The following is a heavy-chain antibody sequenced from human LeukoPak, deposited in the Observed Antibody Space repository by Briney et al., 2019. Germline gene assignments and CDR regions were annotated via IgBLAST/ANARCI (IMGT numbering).Heavy chain of an antibody. CDR3: ARDPSPDEGPLDY. CDR2: IIPIFGTA. CDR1: GGTFSSYA. D-gene: IGHD5-24*01. Sequence: SVTVSCKASGGTFSSYAISWVRQAPGQGLEWMGGIIPIFGTANYAQKFQGRVTITTDESTSTAYMELSSLRSEDTAVYYCARDPSPDEGPLDYWGQGTLVTVSS. J-gene: IGHJ4*02. V-gene: IGHV1-69*05.